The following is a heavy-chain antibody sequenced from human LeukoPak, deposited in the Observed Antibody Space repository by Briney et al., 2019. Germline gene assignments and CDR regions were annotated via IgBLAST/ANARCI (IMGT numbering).Heavy chain of an antibody. Sequence: ASVKVSCRASGYTFTGYYMHWVRQAPGQGLEWMGRINPNSGGTNYAQKFQGRVTMTRDTSISTAYMELSRLRSDDTAVYYCARSLSTSPTYYWGQGTLVTVSS. D-gene: IGHD2-2*01. CDR3: ARSLSTSPTYY. V-gene: IGHV1-2*06. J-gene: IGHJ4*02. CDR1: GYTFTGYY. CDR2: INPNSGGT.